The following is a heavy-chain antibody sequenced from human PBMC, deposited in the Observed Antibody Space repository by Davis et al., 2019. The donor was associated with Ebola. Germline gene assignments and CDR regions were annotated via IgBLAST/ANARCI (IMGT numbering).Heavy chain of an antibody. CDR1: GFTFSSYS. Sequence: GESLKISCAASGFTFSSYSMNWVRQAPGKGLEWVSSISSSSSYIYYADSVKGRFTISRDNAKNSLYLQMNSLRAEDTAVYYCARSYDSSGYPSFDPWGQGTLVTVSS. D-gene: IGHD3-22*01. CDR2: ISSSSSYI. V-gene: IGHV3-21*01. CDR3: ARSYDSSGYPSFDP. J-gene: IGHJ5*02.